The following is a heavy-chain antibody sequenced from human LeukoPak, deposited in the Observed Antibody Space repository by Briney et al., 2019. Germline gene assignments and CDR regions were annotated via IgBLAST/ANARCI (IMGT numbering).Heavy chain of an antibody. J-gene: IGHJ4*02. Sequence: GGSLRLSCAASGLTFSPYEMSWVRQAPGKGLEWVSYISSSGGTITYSDSVKGRFTISRDNARNSLHLQMNSLRAEDTAVYYCVRGGGRGDYNERYYFDYWGQGTLVTVSS. CDR2: ISSSGGTI. V-gene: IGHV3-48*03. CDR1: GLTFSPYE. CDR3: VRGGGRGDYNERYYFDY. D-gene: IGHD3-22*01.